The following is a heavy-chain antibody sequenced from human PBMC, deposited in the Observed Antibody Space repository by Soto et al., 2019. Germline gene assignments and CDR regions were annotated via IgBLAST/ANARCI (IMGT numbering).Heavy chain of an antibody. J-gene: IGHJ6*02. D-gene: IGHD6-25*01. V-gene: IGHV6-1*01. CDR2: TFYRSKWYH. CDR1: GVSVFTNSAAA. CDR3: ARDLGGYMDV. Sequence: SQTLSLTCAISGVSVFTNSAAAWNWIRQSPSRGLEWLGRTFYRSKWYHDYSSSVRSRININPDTAKNQFSLQLKSVTPEDTAVYYCARDLGGYMDVWGQGTTVTVSS.